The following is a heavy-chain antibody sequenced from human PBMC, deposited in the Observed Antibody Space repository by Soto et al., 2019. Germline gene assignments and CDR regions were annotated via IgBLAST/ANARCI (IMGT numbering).Heavy chain of an antibody. CDR2: ISFDGTNK. V-gene: IGHV3-30-3*01. CDR3: GRDPQFGTGYNLGFDY. Sequence: PGVSPRLSGAAAGFTLSRYPMHWVRQAPGKGLEWVAVISFDGTNKYYADSVKDRFTVSRDNSKNTLYVQMNSLRAEDTAVYYCGRDPQFGTGYNLGFDYLRQGT. J-gene: IGHJ4*02. D-gene: IGHD3-16*01. CDR1: GFTLSRYP.